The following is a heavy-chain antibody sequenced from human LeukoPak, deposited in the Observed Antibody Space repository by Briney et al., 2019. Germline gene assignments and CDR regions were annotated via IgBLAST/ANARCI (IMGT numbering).Heavy chain of an antibody. J-gene: IGHJ4*02. Sequence: PSETLSLTCAVYGGSFSGYYWSWIRQPPGKVLEWIGEINHSGSTNYNPSLKSRVTISVDTSKNQFSLKLSSVTAADTAVYYCARDATKYSSSWYWGFDYWGQGTLVTVSS. V-gene: IGHV4-34*01. D-gene: IGHD6-13*01. CDR3: ARDATKYSSSWYWGFDY. CDR2: INHSGST. CDR1: GGSFSGYY.